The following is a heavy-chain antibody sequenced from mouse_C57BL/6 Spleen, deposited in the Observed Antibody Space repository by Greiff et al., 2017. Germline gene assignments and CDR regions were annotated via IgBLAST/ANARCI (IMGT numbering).Heavy chain of an antibody. J-gene: IGHJ2*01. Sequence: VQRVESGPELVKPGASVKISCKASGYAFSSSWMNWVKQRPGKGLEWIGRIYPGDGDTNYNGKFKGKATLTADKSSSTAYMQLSSLTSEDSAVYFCARNGYDGLYYFDYWGQGTTLTVSS. CDR3: ARNGYDGLYYFDY. CDR1: GYAFSSSW. D-gene: IGHD2-2*01. CDR2: IYPGDGDT. V-gene: IGHV1-82*01.